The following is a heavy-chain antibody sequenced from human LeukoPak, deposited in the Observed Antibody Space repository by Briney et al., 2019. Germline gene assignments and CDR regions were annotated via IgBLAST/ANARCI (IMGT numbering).Heavy chain of an antibody. Sequence: GGSLRLSCAVSGFSFTNFWMSWVRQAPGRGLEWVANIHPEGNEKYHVESVKGRFSISRDNTKNLLFLQMNGLRVEDTAVYYCARGDAFSGDHWGQGTLVTVSS. V-gene: IGHV3-7*04. CDR2: IHPEGNEK. CDR1: GFSFTNFW. J-gene: IGHJ4*02. CDR3: ARGDAFSGDH.